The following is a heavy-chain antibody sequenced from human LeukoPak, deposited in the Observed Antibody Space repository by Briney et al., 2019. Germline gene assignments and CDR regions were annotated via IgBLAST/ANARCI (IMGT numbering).Heavy chain of an antibody. V-gene: IGHV3-7*01. Sequence: GGSLRLSCAASGFTFSSYGMHWVRQAPGKGLEWVANIKQDGSEKYYVDSVKGRFTISRDNAKNSLYLQMNSLRAEDTAVYYCARDYPYYYDSSGYYYVSGYDAFDIWGQGTMVTVSS. J-gene: IGHJ3*02. D-gene: IGHD3-22*01. CDR3: ARDYPYYYDSSGYYYVSGYDAFDI. CDR1: GFTFSSYG. CDR2: IKQDGSEK.